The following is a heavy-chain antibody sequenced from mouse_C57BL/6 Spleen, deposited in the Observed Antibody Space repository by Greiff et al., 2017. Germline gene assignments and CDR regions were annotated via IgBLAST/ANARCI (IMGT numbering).Heavy chain of an antibody. CDR3: ARRGLRHYAMDY. CDR1: GYTFTGYY. CDR2: INPSTGGT. V-gene: IGHV1-42*01. Sequence: VQLQQSGPELVKPGASVKISCKASGYTFTGYYMNWVKQSPEQGLEWIGEINPSTGGTTYNQKFKAKATLTVDKSSSTAYMQRKSLTSEDSAVYYCARRGLRHYAMDYWGQGTSVTVSS. J-gene: IGHJ4*01. D-gene: IGHD2-2*01.